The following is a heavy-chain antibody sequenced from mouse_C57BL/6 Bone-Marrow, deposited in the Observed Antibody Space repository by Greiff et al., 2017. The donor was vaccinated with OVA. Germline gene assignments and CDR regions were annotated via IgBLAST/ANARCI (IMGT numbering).Heavy chain of an antibody. CDR1: GFTFSSYA. J-gene: IGHJ2*01. CDR3: ARDSYDCDYFDY. D-gene: IGHD2-4*01. Sequence: EVQRVESGGGLVKPGGSLKLSCAASGFTFSSYAMSWVRQTPEKRLEWVATISDGGSYTYYPDNVKGRFTISRDNAKHTLYLQMSHLKSEDTAMYYCARDSYDCDYFDYWGQGTTLTVSS. CDR2: ISDGGSYT. V-gene: IGHV5-4*01.